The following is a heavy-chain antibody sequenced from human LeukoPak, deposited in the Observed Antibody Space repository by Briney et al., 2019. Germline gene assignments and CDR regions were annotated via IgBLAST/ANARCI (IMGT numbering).Heavy chain of an antibody. Sequence: ASVKVSCKASGYTFTGYYMHWVRQAPGQGLEWMGWINPNSGGTNFAQKFQGRVTMTRDTSISTAYMELSRLRSDDTAVYYCARSRTGSGFLFDYWGQGTLVTVSS. CDR1: GYTFTGYY. J-gene: IGHJ4*02. CDR3: ARSRTGSGFLFDY. D-gene: IGHD3-10*01. V-gene: IGHV1-2*02. CDR2: INPNSGGT.